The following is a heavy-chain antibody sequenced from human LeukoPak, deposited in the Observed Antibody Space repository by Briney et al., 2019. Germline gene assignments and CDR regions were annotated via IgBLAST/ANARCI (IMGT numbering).Heavy chain of an antibody. V-gene: IGHV3-23*01. CDR3: AKDKNPYYYGSGTTPGNWFDP. J-gene: IGHJ5*02. CDR2: ISGSGGST. D-gene: IGHD3-10*01. CDR1: GFTFSSYA. Sequence: PGGSLRLSCAASGFTFSSYAMSWVRQAPGKGLEWASAISGSGGSTYYADSVKGRFTISRDNSKNTLYLQMNSLRAEDTAVYYCAKDKNPYYYGSGTTPGNWFDPWGQGTLVTVSS.